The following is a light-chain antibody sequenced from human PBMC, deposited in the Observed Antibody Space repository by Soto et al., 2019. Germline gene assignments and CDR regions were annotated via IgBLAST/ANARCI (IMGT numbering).Light chain of an antibody. J-gene: IGKJ1*01. Sequence: MTQSPSTLSASVGDRVTITCRASQSISSWLAWYQQKPGKAPKLLIYDASSLESGVPSRFSGSGSGTEFTLTISSLQPDDIATFYCQQYSSFPRTFGQGTKVDI. CDR2: DAS. V-gene: IGKV1-5*01. CDR3: QQYSSFPRT. CDR1: QSISSW.